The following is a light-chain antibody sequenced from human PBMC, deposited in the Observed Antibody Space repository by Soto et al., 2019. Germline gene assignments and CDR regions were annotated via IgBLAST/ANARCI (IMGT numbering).Light chain of an antibody. V-gene: IGKV1-5*01. CDR2: DAS. CDR1: RSISDW. J-gene: IGKJ4*01. Sequence: DIQMTQSPSSLSPSVGDSVTITCRASRSISDWLAWYQQKPGKAPKLLIYDASNLKSGVPSRFSGSGSGTELTLTISSLQPDDFGSYYCQQHKSYPLTFGGGTKVDIK. CDR3: QQHKSYPLT.